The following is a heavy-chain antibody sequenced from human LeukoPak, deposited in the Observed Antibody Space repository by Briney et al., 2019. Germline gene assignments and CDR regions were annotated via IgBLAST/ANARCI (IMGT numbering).Heavy chain of an antibody. Sequence: PGGSLRLSCAASGFTFSSYGMHWVRQAPGKGLEWVAFIRYDGSNKYYADSVKGRFTISRDNSKNTLYLQMNSLRAEDTAVYYCAKQPPREYQLPPDYWGQGTLVTVSS. D-gene: IGHD2-2*01. J-gene: IGHJ4*02. V-gene: IGHV3-30*02. CDR3: AKQPPREYQLPPDY. CDR2: IRYDGSNK. CDR1: GFTFSSYG.